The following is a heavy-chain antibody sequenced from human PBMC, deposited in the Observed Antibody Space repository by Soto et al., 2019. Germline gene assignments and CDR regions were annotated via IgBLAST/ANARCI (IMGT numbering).Heavy chain of an antibody. J-gene: IGHJ6*03. CDR3: ARGRGYRDYYYYMDV. CDR1: GGSFGGYY. Sequence: SETLSLTCAVDGGSFGGYYWSWIRQPPGKGLEWIGEINHSGSTNYNPSLKSRVTISVDTSKNQFSLKLSSVTAADTAVYYCARGRGYRDYYYYMDVWGKGTTVTVSS. D-gene: IGHD5-12*01. V-gene: IGHV4-34*01. CDR2: INHSGST.